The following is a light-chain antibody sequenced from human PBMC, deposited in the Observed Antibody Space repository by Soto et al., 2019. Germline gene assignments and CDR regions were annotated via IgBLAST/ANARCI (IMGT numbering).Light chain of an antibody. Sequence: EIVLTQSPATLSLSPGERATLSCRASQSVSSYLAWYQQKPGQAPRLLIYDASNRATGIPARFSGSGSGTDFTLTISSLEPEDAAVYYCQQRSNWPPITFGQGTKVDIK. J-gene: IGKJ1*01. V-gene: IGKV3-11*01. CDR3: QQRSNWPPIT. CDR1: QSVSSY. CDR2: DAS.